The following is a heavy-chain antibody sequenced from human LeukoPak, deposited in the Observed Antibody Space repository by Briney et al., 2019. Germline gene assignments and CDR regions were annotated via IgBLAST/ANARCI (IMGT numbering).Heavy chain of an antibody. CDR3: ARDRTVVTPNYFDY. Sequence: SVKVSCKASGGTFSSYAISWVRQAPGQGLEWMGRIIPILGIANYAQKFQGRVTIAADKSTSTAYMELSSLRSEDTAVYYCARDRTVVTPNYFDYWGQGTLVTVSS. D-gene: IGHD4-23*01. J-gene: IGHJ4*02. CDR2: IIPILGIA. V-gene: IGHV1-69*04. CDR1: GGTFSSYA.